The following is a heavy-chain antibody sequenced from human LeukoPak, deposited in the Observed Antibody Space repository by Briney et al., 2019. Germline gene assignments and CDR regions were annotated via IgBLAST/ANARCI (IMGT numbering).Heavy chain of an antibody. Sequence: ASVKVSCKASGYRFSGNYIHWGRQAPGQGVEWMAWINPNSGDTNYAQKFQGRVTVTRDTSISTVYMELSRLRSDDTAVYYCARVEGGYEPRILVFDYWGQGTLVTVSS. CDR3: ARVEGGYEPRILVFDY. CDR2: INPNSGDT. CDR1: GYRFSGNY. J-gene: IGHJ4*02. D-gene: IGHD2-21*01. V-gene: IGHV1-2*02.